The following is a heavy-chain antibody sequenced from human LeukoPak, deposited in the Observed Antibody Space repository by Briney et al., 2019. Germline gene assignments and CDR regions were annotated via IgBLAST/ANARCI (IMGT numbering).Heavy chain of an antibody. V-gene: IGHV4-59*01. CDR1: GGSISSYY. Sequence: SESLSLTCTVSGGSISSYYWSWIRQPPGKGLEWIGYIYYSGSTNYNPSLKSRVTISVDTSKNQFSPKLSSVTAADTAVYYCARVESGPYYFDYWGQGTLVTVSS. D-gene: IGHD1-1*01. CDR3: ARVESGPYYFDY. J-gene: IGHJ4*02. CDR2: IYYSGST.